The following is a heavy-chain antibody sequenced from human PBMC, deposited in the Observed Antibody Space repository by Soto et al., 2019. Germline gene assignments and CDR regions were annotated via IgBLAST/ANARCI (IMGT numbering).Heavy chain of an antibody. CDR2: IIPILDLA. V-gene: IGHV1-69*02. J-gene: IGHJ4*02. CDR1: EGTFSSYT. D-gene: IGHD3-16*01. Sequence: QVHLVQSGAEVKKPGSSVKVSCKTSEGTFSSYTISWVRQAPGQGLEWMGRIIPILDLANYAQKLQGRVTLTADKSTSTVYMWLSGLRSDDTAVYYCARGGDGDNAFDYWGQGTLVTVSS. CDR3: ARGGDGDNAFDY.